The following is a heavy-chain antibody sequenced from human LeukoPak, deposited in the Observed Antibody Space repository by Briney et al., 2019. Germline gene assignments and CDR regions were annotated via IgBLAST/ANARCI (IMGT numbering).Heavy chain of an antibody. J-gene: IGHJ3*02. Sequence: PTETLSLTCTVSGGSVSSGSYYWSWIRQPPGKGLEWIGYIYYSGSTNYSPSLKSRVAISVDTSKNQFSLKLSSVTAADTAVYYCARDHSGSYLDAFDIWGQGTMVTVSS. CDR3: ARDHSGSYLDAFDI. CDR1: GGSVSSGSYY. CDR2: IYYSGST. D-gene: IGHD1-26*01. V-gene: IGHV4-61*01.